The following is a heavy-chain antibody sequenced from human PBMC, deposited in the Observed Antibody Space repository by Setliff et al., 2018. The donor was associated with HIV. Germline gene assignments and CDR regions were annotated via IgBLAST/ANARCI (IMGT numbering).Heavy chain of an antibody. Sequence: SETLSLTCTVSGGSISSGSYYWSWIRQPAGKGLEWIGHIYTSGSTNYNPSLKSRVTISVDTSKNQFSLKLSSVTAADTAVYYCARGGPYYYDSSGYSLGYWGQGTRVTVSS. D-gene: IGHD3-22*01. CDR1: GGSISSGSYY. CDR2: IYTSGST. V-gene: IGHV4-61*09. J-gene: IGHJ4*02. CDR3: ARGGPYYYDSSGYSLGY.